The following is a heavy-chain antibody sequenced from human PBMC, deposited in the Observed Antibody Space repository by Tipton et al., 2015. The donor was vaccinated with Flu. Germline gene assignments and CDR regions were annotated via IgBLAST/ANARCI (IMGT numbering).Heavy chain of an antibody. CDR1: GDTVSSRSAA. Sequence: GLVKPSQTLSLTCAISGDTVSSRSAAWHWIRQSPSRGLEWLGRTYYRSKWYNDYAVSVKSRISINADASKNQFSLHLTSVTPDDTAVYYCARDLGAGDHQFDFWGQGTLVLVSS. CDR3: ARDLGAGDHQFDF. J-gene: IGHJ4*02. CDR2: TYYRSKWYN. D-gene: IGHD3-10*01. V-gene: IGHV6-1*01.